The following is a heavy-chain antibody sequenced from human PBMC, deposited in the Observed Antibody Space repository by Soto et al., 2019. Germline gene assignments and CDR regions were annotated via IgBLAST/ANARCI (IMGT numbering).Heavy chain of an antibody. V-gene: IGHV4-31*03. CDR3: ARVEGIAAAGLLYFDY. CDR1: GGSISSGGYY. D-gene: IGHD6-13*01. J-gene: IGHJ4*02. CDR2: IYYSGST. Sequence: QVQLQESGPELVKPSQTLSLTCTVSGGSISSGGYYWSWIRQHPGKGLEWIGYIYYSGSTYYNPSLKSRVTISVDTSKNQFSLKLGSVTAADTAVYYCARVEGIAAAGLLYFDYWGQGTLVTVSS.